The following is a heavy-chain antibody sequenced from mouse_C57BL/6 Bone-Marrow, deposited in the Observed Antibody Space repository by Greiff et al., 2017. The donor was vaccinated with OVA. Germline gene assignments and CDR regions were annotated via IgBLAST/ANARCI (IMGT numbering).Heavy chain of an antibody. CDR2: ISSGGDYI. CDR3: KRVPYYYGSSRYAMDY. D-gene: IGHD1-1*01. J-gene: IGHJ4*01. Sequence: EVQLVESGEGLVKPGGSLKLSCAASGFTFSSYAMSWVRQTPEKRLEWVAYISSGGDYIYYADTVKGRFTISRDNARNTLYLQMSSLKSEDTAMYYYKRVPYYYGSSRYAMDYWGQGTSVTVSS. CDR1: GFTFSSYA. V-gene: IGHV5-9-1*02.